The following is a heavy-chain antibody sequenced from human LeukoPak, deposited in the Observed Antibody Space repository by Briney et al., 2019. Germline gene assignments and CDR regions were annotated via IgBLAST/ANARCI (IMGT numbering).Heavy chain of an antibody. V-gene: IGHV3-21*01. J-gene: IGHJ5*02. CDR1: GFTFSSYS. Sequence: PGGSLRLSCAASGFTFSSYSMNWVRQAPGKGLEWVSSISSSSSYIYYADSVKGRFTISRDNAKNSLYLQMNSLRAEDTAVYYCARDPIGITIFAQGFDPWGQGTLVTVSS. CDR2: ISSSSSYI. D-gene: IGHD3-3*01. CDR3: ARDPIGITIFAQGFDP.